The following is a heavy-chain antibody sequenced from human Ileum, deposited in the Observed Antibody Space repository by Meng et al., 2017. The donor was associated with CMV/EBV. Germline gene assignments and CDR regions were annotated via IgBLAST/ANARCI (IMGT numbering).Heavy chain of an antibody. Sequence: QVQRVQSEREVKKPGASVKVSCKTSGYPFTNSCITWVRQAPGQGLEWMGWINTYNDNSNSAQKFQDRFTMTKDTSTRTAHMELRSLTSDDTAVYYCARVQLSGVFDYWGQGTLVTVSS. CDR1: GYPFTNSC. D-gene: IGHD1-26*01. V-gene: IGHV1-18*01. CDR3: ARVQLSGVFDY. CDR2: INTYNDNS. J-gene: IGHJ4*02.